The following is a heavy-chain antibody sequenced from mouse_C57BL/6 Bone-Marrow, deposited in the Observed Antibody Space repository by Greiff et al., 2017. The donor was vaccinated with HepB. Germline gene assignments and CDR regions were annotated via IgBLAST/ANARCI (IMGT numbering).Heavy chain of an antibody. J-gene: IGHJ4*01. Sequence: EVHLVESGGGLVKPGGSLKLSCAASGFTFSSYAMSWVRQTPEKRLEWVATISDGGSYTYYPDNVKGRFTISRDNAKNNLYLQMSHRKSEDTAMYYCARAGQLRPSMDYWGQGTSVTVSS. CDR3: ARAGQLRPSMDY. V-gene: IGHV5-4*01. CDR2: ISDGGSYT. D-gene: IGHD3-2*02. CDR1: GFTFSSYA.